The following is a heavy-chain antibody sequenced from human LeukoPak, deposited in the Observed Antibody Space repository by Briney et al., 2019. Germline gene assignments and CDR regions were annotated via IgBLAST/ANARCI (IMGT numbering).Heavy chain of an antibody. CDR1: GFTFSSYD. CDR3: ATGFLQWGVCEY. CDR2: ISYSSNTI. D-gene: IGHD3-3*01. V-gene: IGHV3-48*01. J-gene: IGHJ4*02. Sequence: PGGSLRLSCAASGFTFSSYDMNWVRQAPGKGLEWVSYISYSSNTIYYADSVKGRFTISRDNAKNSLYLQMNSLRAEDTAVYYCATGFLQWGVCEYWGQGTLVTVSS.